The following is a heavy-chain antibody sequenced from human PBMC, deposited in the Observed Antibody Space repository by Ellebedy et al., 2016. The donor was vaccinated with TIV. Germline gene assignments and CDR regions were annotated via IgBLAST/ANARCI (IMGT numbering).Heavy chain of an antibody. Sequence: MPSETLSLTCAVYGGSFSGYYWSWIRQPPGKGLEWIGEINHSGSTNYNPSLKSRVTISVDTSKNQFSLKLNSVTPEDTAVYYCARVVAGTFDYWGQGTLVTVSS. CDR3: ARVVAGTFDY. CDR1: GGSFSGYY. D-gene: IGHD6-19*01. V-gene: IGHV4-34*01. CDR2: INHSGST. J-gene: IGHJ4*02.